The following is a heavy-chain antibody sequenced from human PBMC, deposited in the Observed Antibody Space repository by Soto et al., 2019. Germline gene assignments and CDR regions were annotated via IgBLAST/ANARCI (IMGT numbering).Heavy chain of an antibody. D-gene: IGHD6-13*01. CDR3: ARKAAGTAIDY. V-gene: IGHV4-61*01. Sequence: KTSETLSLTCTVSGGSVSSGSYYWSWIRQPPGKGLEWIGYIYYSGSTNYNPSLKSRVTISVDTSKNQFSLKLSSVTAADTAVYYCARKAAGTAIDYWGQGTLVTVSS. J-gene: IGHJ4*02. CDR2: IYYSGST. CDR1: GGSVSSGSYY.